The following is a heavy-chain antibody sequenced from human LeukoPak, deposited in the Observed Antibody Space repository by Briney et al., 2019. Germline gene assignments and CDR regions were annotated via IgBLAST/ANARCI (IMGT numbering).Heavy chain of an antibody. V-gene: IGHV4-59*12. J-gene: IGHJ5*02. CDR2: IYYSGST. CDR1: GGSISSYY. D-gene: IGHD2-2*01. CDR3: ARVMRGVVVPAAQNWFDP. Sequence: SETLSLTCTVSGGSISSYYWSWIRQPPGKGLEWIGYIYYSGSTNYNPSLKSRVTMSVDTSKNQFSLKLSSVTAADTAVYYCARVMRGVVVPAAQNWFDPWGQGTLVTVSS.